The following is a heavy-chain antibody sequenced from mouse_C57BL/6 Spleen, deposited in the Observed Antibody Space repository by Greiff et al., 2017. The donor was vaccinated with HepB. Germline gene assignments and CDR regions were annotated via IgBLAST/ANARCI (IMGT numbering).Heavy chain of an antibody. V-gene: IGHV1-77*01. Sequence: VQLQQSGAELVKPAASVKISCKASGYTFTDYYINWVKQRPGQGLEWIGKIGPGSGSTYYNEKFKGKATLTADKSSSTAYMQLSSLTSEDSAVYFCATIYYDYPAWFAYWGQGTLVTVSA. CDR1: GYTFTDYY. J-gene: IGHJ3*01. CDR2: IGPGSGST. D-gene: IGHD2-4*01. CDR3: ATIYYDYPAWFAY.